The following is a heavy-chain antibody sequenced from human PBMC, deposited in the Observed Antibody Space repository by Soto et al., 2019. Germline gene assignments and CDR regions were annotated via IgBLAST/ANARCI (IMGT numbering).Heavy chain of an antibody. CDR1: GVTFSSYW. CDR3: ARGAMGNYYNDY. D-gene: IGHD3-10*01. CDR2: IKGDGIST. V-gene: IGHV3-74*01. Sequence: EVQLVESGGGLVQSGGSLRLSCAASGVTFSSYWMHWVRQAPGKGLVWVSRIKGDGISTNYADSVKGRFTISRDNAKDTVFLQMNGLSADDTAVYYCARGAMGNYYNDYWGQGTLVTVSS. J-gene: IGHJ4*02.